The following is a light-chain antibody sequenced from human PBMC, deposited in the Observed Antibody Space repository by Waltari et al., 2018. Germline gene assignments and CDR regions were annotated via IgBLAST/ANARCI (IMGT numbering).Light chain of an antibody. CDR2: KAS. J-gene: IGKJ2*03. Sequence: DIQMTQSPSTLYASVGDTITITCRASQSISNYLAWYQQKPGKAPKLLIYKASSSGSGVPSRFGGSGSETEFSLTISSLQPDDFATYYCQQYNTYSSFGQGTKLEIK. CDR1: QSISNY. CDR3: QQYNTYSS. V-gene: IGKV1-5*03.